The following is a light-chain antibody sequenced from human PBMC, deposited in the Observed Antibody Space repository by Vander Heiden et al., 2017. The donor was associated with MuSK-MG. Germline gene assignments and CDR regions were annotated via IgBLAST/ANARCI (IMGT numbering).Light chain of an antibody. Sequence: QTVVTQEPSLTVSPGGTVTLTCASSTGAVTSGYYPNWFQQKPGQAPMALIYSTSNQHSWTPARFSGSLLGGKAALTLSGVQPEDEAEYYCLLYYGGALVFGTGTKVTVL. CDR2: STS. J-gene: IGLJ1*01. V-gene: IGLV7-43*01. CDR3: LLYYGGALV. CDR1: TGAVTSGYY.